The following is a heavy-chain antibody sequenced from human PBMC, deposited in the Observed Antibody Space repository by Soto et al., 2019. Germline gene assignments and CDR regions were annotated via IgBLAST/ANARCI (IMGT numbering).Heavy chain of an antibody. CDR3: AKDRDSSGWYYFDN. V-gene: IGHV3-30*18. D-gene: IGHD6-19*01. J-gene: IGHJ4*02. CDR1: GFTFSSYG. CDR2: ISYDGSNK. Sequence: QVQLVESGGGVVQPERSLRLSCAASGFTFSSYGMHWVRQAPGKGLEWVAVISYDGSNKYYVDSVKGRFTISRDNSKNTLYLQMNSLRAEDTAVYYCAKDRDSSGWYYFDNWGQGTLVTVSS.